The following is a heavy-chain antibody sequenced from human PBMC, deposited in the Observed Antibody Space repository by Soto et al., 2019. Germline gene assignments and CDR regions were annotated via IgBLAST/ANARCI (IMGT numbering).Heavy chain of an antibody. D-gene: IGHD2-15*01. CDR1: GGSFSGYY. J-gene: IGHJ4*02. Sequence: QVQLQQWGAGLLKPSETLSLTCAVYGGSFSGYYWSWIRQPPGKGLEWIGEINHSGSTNYNPSLKSRVTISVDTSKNQFSLKLSSVTAADTAVYYCARGRGGYCSGGSCSSIDYWGQVTLVTVSS. CDR2: INHSGST. V-gene: IGHV4-34*01. CDR3: ARGRGGYCSGGSCSSIDY.